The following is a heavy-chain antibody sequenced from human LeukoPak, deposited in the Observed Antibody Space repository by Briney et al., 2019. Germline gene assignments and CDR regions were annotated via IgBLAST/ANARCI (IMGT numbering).Heavy chain of an antibody. CDR2: INSDGSIT. CDR3: ARCLYNSGWPFDF. Sequence: PGGSLRLSCAASGFTFTTYWMHWVRQAPGKGLVWVSHINSDGSITSYADSVKGRFTISRDNAKNTLYLQMNSLRAEDTAVYYCARCLYNSGWPFDFWGQGTLVTVSS. V-gene: IGHV3-74*01. J-gene: IGHJ4*02. CDR1: GFTFTTYW. D-gene: IGHD6-25*01.